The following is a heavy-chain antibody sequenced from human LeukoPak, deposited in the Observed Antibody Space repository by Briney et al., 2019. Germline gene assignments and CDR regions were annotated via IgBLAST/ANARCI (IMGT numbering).Heavy chain of an antibody. V-gene: IGHV3-66*01. Sequence: GGSLRLSCAASGFTVSSSYMSWVRQAPGKGLECVSVIYSGGSTYYADSVKGRFTISRDTSKNTLYLQMNSLRAEDTAVYYCAREEKGVLFDPWGQGTLVTVSS. CDR3: AREEKGVLFDP. J-gene: IGHJ5*02. CDR2: IYSGGST. CDR1: GFTVSSSY.